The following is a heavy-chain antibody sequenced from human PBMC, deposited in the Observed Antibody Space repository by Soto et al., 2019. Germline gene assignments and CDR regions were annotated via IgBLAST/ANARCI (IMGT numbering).Heavy chain of an antibody. Sequence: QVQLVESGGGLVKPGGSLRLSCAASGFTFSDYYMSWIRQAPGKGLEWVSYISSSSSYTNYADSVKGRFTISRDNAKNSLYLQMNSLRAEDTAVYYCARDGRAKRSVAGTEDKWFDPWGQGTLVTVSS. CDR3: ARDGRAKRSVAGTEDKWFDP. CDR1: GFTFSDYY. J-gene: IGHJ5*02. CDR2: ISSSSSYT. V-gene: IGHV3-11*06. D-gene: IGHD6-19*01.